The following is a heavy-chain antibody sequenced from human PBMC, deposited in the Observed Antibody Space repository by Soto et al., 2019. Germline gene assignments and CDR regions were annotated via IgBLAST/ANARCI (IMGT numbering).Heavy chain of an antibody. CDR1: GGSISDYY. CDR2: IYYRGST. J-gene: IGHJ4*02. Sequence: SETLSLTCTVSGGSISDYYWSWIRQPPGKGLEWIGYIYYRGSTNYNPSLKSRVTISLDTSKNRFSLKLSSVTAADTAVYYCARQAHSSGWYSIDYWGQGTLVTVSS. CDR3: ARQAHSSGWYSIDY. D-gene: IGHD6-19*01. V-gene: IGHV4-59*08.